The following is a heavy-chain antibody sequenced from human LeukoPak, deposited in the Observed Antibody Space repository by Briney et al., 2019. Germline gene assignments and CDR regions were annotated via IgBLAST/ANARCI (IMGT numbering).Heavy chain of an antibody. V-gene: IGHV1-2*02. CDR2: INPNSGGT. CDR1: GYAFTGYY. J-gene: IGHJ4*02. CDR3: ARDLRFLEWLPFDY. D-gene: IGHD3-3*01. Sequence: AASVKDSCKASGYAFTGYYIHWVRQAPGQGLEWMGWINPNSGGTNYAQKFQGRVTMTRDTSISTAYMELSRLRSDDTAVYYCARDLRFLEWLPFDYWGQGTLVTVSS.